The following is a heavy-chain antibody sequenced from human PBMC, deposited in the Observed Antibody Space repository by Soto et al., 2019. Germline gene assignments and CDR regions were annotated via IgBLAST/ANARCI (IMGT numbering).Heavy chain of an antibody. CDR1: GFTFSRYD. CDR3: ARESSDWSAVDY. V-gene: IGHV3-13*05. D-gene: IGHD6-19*01. CDR2: IDTTGAP. Sequence: EVQLVESGGGLVQPGGSLRLSCAASGFTFSRYDMHWVRQGTGKGLEWVSGIDTTGAPYYSGSVKGRFTISRENAKNSLFLEMASLRPGDTAVYYCARESSDWSAVDYWGQGTLVTVSS. J-gene: IGHJ4*02.